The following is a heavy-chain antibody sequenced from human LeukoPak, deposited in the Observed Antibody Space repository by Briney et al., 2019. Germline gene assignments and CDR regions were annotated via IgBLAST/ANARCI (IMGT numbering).Heavy chain of an antibody. CDR2: ISGSGGST. CDR3: AKDQVSGEGWYGDY. V-gene: IGHV3-23*01. D-gene: IGHD6-19*01. J-gene: IGHJ4*02. Sequence: GGSLRLSCAASGFTFSSYAMSWVRQAPGKGLEWVSAISGSGGSTYYAGSVKGRFTISRDNSKNTLYLQMNSLRAEDTAVYYCAKDQVSGEGWYGDYWGQGTLVTVSS. CDR1: GFTFSSYA.